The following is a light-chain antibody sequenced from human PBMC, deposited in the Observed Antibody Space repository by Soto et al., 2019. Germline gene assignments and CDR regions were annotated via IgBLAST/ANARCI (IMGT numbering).Light chain of an antibody. CDR1: QSVSSSF. Sequence: EIVLTQSPGTLSLSPGERATLFCRASQSVSSSFLAWYQQKPGQAPRLLIYGASSRATGIPDRFSGSGSGTDFTLTISGLEPEDFAVYYCQQYGSSPWTFGQGTKVEIK. J-gene: IGKJ1*01. CDR2: GAS. CDR3: QQYGSSPWT. V-gene: IGKV3-20*01.